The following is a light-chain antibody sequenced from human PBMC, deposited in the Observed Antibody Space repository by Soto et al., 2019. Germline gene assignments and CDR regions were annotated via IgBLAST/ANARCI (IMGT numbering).Light chain of an antibody. CDR2: DAS. CDR1: QSVSSY. J-gene: IGKJ2*01. Sequence: EIVLTQSPATLSLSPGERATLSCRASQSVSSYLAWYQQKPGQAPRLLIYDASNRATGIPAGFSGSGSGTDFTLTISSLKPEDFAVYYCQQRSNGYTFGQGTKLEIK. CDR3: QQRSNGYT. V-gene: IGKV3-11*01.